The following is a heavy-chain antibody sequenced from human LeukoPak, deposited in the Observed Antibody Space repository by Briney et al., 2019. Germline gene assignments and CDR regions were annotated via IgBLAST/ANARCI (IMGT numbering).Heavy chain of an antibody. CDR3: ARDSSPRDGYDAFDI. D-gene: IGHD2-15*01. CDR2: IRQDGSEK. V-gene: IGHV3-7*01. J-gene: IGHJ3*02. Sequence: GGSLRLSRAASGFTFSTYWMTWVRQAPGKGLEWVANIRQDGSEKFYVDSVKGRFTISRDNAKNSLYLQLNSLRAEDTTVYYCARDSSPRDGYDAFDIWGQGTMVTVSS. CDR1: GFTFSTYW.